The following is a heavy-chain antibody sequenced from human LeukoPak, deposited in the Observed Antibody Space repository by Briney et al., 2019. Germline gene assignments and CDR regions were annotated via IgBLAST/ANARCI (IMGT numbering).Heavy chain of an antibody. V-gene: IGHV3-48*02. CDR1: GITFSSYS. J-gene: IGHJ4*02. Sequence: GGSLRLSCAASGITFSSYSMNWVRQAPGKGLEWVSYISSSSSTIYYADSVKGRFTISRDNAKNSLYLQMNSLRDEDTAVYYCARGPAAIPWHLRFDYWGQGTLVTVSS. D-gene: IGHD2-2*02. CDR2: ISSSSSTI. CDR3: ARGPAAIPWHLRFDY.